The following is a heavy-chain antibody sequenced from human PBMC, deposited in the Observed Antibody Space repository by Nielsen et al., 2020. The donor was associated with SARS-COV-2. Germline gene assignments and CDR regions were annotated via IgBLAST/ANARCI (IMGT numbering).Heavy chain of an antibody. V-gene: IGHV1-69*13. D-gene: IGHD2/OR15-2a*01. J-gene: IGHJ4*02. Sequence: SVKVSCKASGGTFSSYAISWVRQAPGQGLEWMGGIIPIFGTANYAQKFQGRVTITADESTSTAYMELSSLRSEDTAVYYYARSKPSSRLGPYFDYWGQGTLVTVSS. CDR1: GGTFSSYA. CDR3: ARSKPSSRLGPYFDY. CDR2: IIPIFGTA.